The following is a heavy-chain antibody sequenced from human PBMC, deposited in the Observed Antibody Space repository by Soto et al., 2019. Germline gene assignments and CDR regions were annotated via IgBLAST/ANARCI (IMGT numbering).Heavy chain of an antibody. J-gene: IGHJ4*02. Sequence: SETLSLTCAVSGDSISSSVWWTWVRQPPGKGLEWIGEVFHTGNTNHNPSLKSRVTMSVDKSTNEFSLKVTSVTAADTAIYYCARQARVTFDYWGQGPLLTLSS. CDR1: GDSISSSVW. V-gene: IGHV4-4*02. CDR3: ARQARVTFDY. CDR2: VFHTGNT.